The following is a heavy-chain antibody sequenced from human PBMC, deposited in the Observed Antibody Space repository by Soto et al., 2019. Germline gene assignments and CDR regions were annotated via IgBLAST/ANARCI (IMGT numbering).Heavy chain of an antibody. CDR3: ARGGGYSGSYYPFDY. CDR2: INPNSGGT. Sequence: QVQLVQSGAEVKKPGASVKVSCKASGYTFTGYYMHWVRQAPGQGLEWMGWINPNSGGTNYAQKFQGWVTRTRDTSISTAYMELSRLRSDDTAVYYCARGGGYSGSYYPFDYWGQGTLVTVSS. J-gene: IGHJ4*02. V-gene: IGHV1-2*04. D-gene: IGHD1-26*01. CDR1: GYTFTGYY.